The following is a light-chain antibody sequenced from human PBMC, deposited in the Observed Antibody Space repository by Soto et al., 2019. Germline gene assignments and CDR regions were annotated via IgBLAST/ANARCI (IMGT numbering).Light chain of an antibody. J-gene: IGKJ2*01. CDR2: AAS. CDR3: QKYNSAPHT. CDR1: QGISNY. V-gene: IGKV1-27*01. Sequence: DIQMTQSPSSLSASVGDRVTITCRASQGISNYLAWYQQNPGKVPKLLIFAASTLQSGVPSRFSGSGSGTDFTLTISSLQPEDVSTYYCQKYNSAPHTFGQGTKLEIK.